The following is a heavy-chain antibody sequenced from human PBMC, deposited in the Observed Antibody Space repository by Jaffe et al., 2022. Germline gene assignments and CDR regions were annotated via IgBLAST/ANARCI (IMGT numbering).Heavy chain of an antibody. CDR2: IYYSGST. CDR1: GGSISSSSYY. V-gene: IGHV4-39*01. CDR3: ARQYYDYIWGSYPNWFDP. Sequence: QLQLQESGPGLVKPSETLSLTCTVSGGSISSSSYYWGWIRQPPGKGLEWIGSIYYSGSTYYNPSLKSRVTISVDTSKNQFSLKLSSVTAADTAVYYCARQYYDYIWGSYPNWFDPWGQGTLVTVSS. D-gene: IGHD3-16*01. J-gene: IGHJ5*02.